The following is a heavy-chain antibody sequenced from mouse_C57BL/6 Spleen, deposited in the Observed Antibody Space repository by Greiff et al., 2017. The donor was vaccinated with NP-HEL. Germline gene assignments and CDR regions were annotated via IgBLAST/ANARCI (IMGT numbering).Heavy chain of an antibody. V-gene: IGHV1-50*01. Sequence: QVQLQQPGAELVKPGASVKLSCKASGYTFTSYWMQWVKQRPGQGLEWIGEIDPSDSYTNYNQKFKGKATLTVDTSSSTAYMQLSSLTSEASAVYYCARDYYGSSSWYFDVWGTGTTVTVSS. CDR2: IDPSDSYT. CDR3: ARDYYGSSSWYFDV. D-gene: IGHD1-1*01. J-gene: IGHJ1*03. CDR1: GYTFTSYW.